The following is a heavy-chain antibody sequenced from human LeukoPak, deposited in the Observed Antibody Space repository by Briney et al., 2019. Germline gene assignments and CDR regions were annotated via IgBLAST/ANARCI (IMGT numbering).Heavy chain of an antibody. D-gene: IGHD6-13*01. V-gene: IGHV4-39*01. Sequence: SETLSLTCTVSGGSISSSSYYWGWIRQPPGKGLEWIGSIYYSGSTYYNPSLESRVTISVDTSKNQFSLKLSSVTAADTAVYYCAKPAAGLKWGFWGQGTLVTVSS. J-gene: IGHJ4*02. CDR3: AKPAAGLKWGF. CDR1: GGSISSSSYY. CDR2: IYYSGST.